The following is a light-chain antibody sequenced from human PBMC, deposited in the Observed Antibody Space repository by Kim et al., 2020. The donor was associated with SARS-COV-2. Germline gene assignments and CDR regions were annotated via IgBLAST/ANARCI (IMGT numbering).Light chain of an antibody. J-gene: IGLJ2*01. CDR1: SRRTYY. CDR2: GKN. Sequence: ALGQTVRITCHGDSRRTYYASWFQQKPGQAPILVFYGKNNRPSGIPDRFSGSYSGNTASLTITAAQAEDEADYYCYSRESSGDHCIFGGGTQLTVL. V-gene: IGLV3-19*01. CDR3: YSRESSGDHCI.